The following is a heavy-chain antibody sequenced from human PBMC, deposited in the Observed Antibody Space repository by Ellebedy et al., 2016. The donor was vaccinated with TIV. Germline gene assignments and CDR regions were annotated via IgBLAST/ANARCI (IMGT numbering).Heavy chain of an antibody. D-gene: IGHD3-22*01. V-gene: IGHV3-30-3*01. J-gene: IGHJ4*02. CDR2: ISYDGSNK. CDR3: ARDGENSGGYYYDSSGYYWGFDY. CDR1: GFTFSSYA. Sequence: GESLKISCAASGFTFSSYAMHWVRQAPGKGLEWVAVISYDGSNKYYADSVKGRFTISRDNSKNTLYLQMNSLRAEDTAVYYCARDGENSGGYYYDSSGYYWGFDYWGQGTLVTVSS.